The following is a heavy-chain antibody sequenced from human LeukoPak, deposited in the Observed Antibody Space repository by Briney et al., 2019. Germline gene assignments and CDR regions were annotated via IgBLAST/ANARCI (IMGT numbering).Heavy chain of an antibody. CDR2: ISTSGSPI. V-gene: IGHV3-48*01. J-gene: IGHJ3*02. D-gene: IGHD6-6*01. CDR3: ARGLAARRGAFDI. CDR1: GFTLRGLI. Sequence: GGSLRLSCAASGFTLRGLIMNGVRRAPGKGLEGLSYISTSGSPIYYADSVKGRFTISRDNAKNSPYLQMNSLRAEDTAVYYCARGLAARRGAFDIWGQGTMVTVSS.